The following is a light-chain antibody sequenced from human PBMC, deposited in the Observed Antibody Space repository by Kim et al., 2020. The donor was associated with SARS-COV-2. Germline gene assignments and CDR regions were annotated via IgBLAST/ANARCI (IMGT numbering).Light chain of an antibody. CDR2: YDS. J-gene: IGLJ2*01. Sequence: YELTQPPSVSVAPGKTARITCGGNNIGSKSVHWYQQKPGQAPVLVIYYDSDRPSGIPERFSGSNSGNTATLTISRVEAGDEADYYCQVWDSSSLVVFGGGTQLTVL. V-gene: IGLV3-21*04. CDR1: NIGSKS. CDR3: QVWDSSSLVV.